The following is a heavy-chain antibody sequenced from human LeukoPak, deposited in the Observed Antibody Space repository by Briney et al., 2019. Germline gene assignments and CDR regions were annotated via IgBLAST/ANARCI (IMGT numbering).Heavy chain of an antibody. CDR1: GDSISNYF. Sequence: SETLSLTCTVSGDSISNYFWSWIRQSPRQGVEWIGYVYHIGNTNYNPTLKSRVTISVDTSKNHFSLDLSSVTAADTAVYYCARGPDNWNSLFDFWGQGTLVTVSS. D-gene: IGHD1-7*01. J-gene: IGHJ4*02. CDR3: ARGPDNWNSLFDF. V-gene: IGHV4-59*01. CDR2: VYHIGNT.